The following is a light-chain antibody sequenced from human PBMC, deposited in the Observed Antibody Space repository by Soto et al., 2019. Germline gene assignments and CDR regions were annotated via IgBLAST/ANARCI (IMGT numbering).Light chain of an antibody. V-gene: IGKV3-11*01. Sequence: IVLPQSPDTLSLSPGERATLSCRASQSVSSYLAWYQQKPGQAPRLLIYDASNRATGIPARFSGSGSGTDFTLTISSLEPEDFAVYYCQQRSNWPRTFGQGTKVDTK. CDR1: QSVSSY. CDR3: QQRSNWPRT. CDR2: DAS. J-gene: IGKJ1*01.